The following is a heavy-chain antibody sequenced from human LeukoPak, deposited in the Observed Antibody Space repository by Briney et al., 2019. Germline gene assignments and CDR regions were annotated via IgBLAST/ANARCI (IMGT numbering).Heavy chain of an antibody. D-gene: IGHD3-16*02. V-gene: IGHV3-23*01. CDR1: GFTFSSYA. J-gene: IGHJ3*02. Sequence: GGSLRLSCAASGFTFSSYAMSWVRQAPGKGLEWVSAISGSGGSTYYADSVKGRFTISRDNAKNSLYLQMNSLRAEDTAVYYCASIVGDYVWGSYRPPYAFDIWGQGTMVTVSS. CDR3: ASIVGDYVWGSYRPPYAFDI. CDR2: ISGSGGST.